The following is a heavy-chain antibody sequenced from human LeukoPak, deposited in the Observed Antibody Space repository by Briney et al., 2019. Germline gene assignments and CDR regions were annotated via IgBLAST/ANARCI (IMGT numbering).Heavy chain of an antibody. Sequence: GGSLRLSCAASGFTFSGYWMSWIRQAPGKGLEWVARIKVDGSETYYGDSVKGRFTISRDNAKNSLDLQMNSLRAEDTAVYYCARNMPNAFDMWGQGTMVIVSS. CDR3: ARNMPNAFDM. CDR1: GFTFSGYW. V-gene: IGHV3-7*05. CDR2: IKVDGSET. D-gene: IGHD2-2*01. J-gene: IGHJ3*02.